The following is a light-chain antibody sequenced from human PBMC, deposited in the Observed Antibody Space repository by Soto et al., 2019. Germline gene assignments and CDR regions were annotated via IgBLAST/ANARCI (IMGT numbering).Light chain of an antibody. CDR2: EVN. J-gene: IGLJ2*01. V-gene: IGLV2-18*02. CDR1: SSDFGSYNR. Sequence: QAVLTQPPSVSGSPGQSVTISCTGTSSDFGSYNRVSWYQQPPGTAPKLMIYEVNNRPSGVPDRFSGSKSGNTASLTISGLQADDEADYYCSSYTGSTTPALFGGGTKLTVL. CDR3: SSYTGSTTPAL.